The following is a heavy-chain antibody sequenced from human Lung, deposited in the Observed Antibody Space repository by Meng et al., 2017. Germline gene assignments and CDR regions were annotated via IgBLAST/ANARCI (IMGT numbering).Heavy chain of an antibody. J-gene: IGHJ4*02. CDR1: GYTFAAYW. CDR2: IDPNNDHT. V-gene: IGHV1-2*06. CDR3: ARDEDISAAGKLFGNY. D-gene: IGHD6-13*01. Sequence: QGQLVQSGAEGKRPVASVKLSCKPSGYTFAAYWIHWLRQAPGQGLEWMGRIDPNNDHTQYAQNFQGRVTMTSDTSISTVYMELNGLRSDDTAVYYCARDEDISAAGKLFGNYWGQGTLVTVSS.